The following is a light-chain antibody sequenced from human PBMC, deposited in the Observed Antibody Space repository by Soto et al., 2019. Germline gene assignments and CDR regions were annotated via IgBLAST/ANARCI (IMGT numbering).Light chain of an antibody. Sequence: QSALTQPPSASGSPGQSGTISCTGTSSDVGGYNYVSWYQQHPGKAPKLMIYEVSKRPSGVPDRFSGSKSGNTASLTVSGLQAEDEADYYCRSYAGSNIYVFGTGTKLTVL. CDR1: SSDVGGYNY. J-gene: IGLJ1*01. CDR2: EVS. CDR3: RSYAGSNIYV. V-gene: IGLV2-8*01.